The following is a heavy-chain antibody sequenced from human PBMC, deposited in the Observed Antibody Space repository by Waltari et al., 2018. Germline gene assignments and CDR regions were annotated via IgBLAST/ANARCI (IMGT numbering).Heavy chain of an antibody. CDR2: LYTSGST. D-gene: IGHD6-19*01. CDR3: ATGAGPFDY. Sequence: QVQLQESGPGLVRPSETLSLTCAVSGGSISRWFWSWIRQPAGKGLEWIGRLYTSGSTNYNPSLKNRVTMSVDTSNNHFSLRLTSVTAADTAVYYCATGAGPFDYWGQGTLVTVSS. J-gene: IGHJ4*02. V-gene: IGHV4-4*07. CDR1: GGSISRWF.